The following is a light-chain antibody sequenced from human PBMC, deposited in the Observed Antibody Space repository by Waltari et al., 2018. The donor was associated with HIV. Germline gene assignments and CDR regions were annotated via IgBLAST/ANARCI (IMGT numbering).Light chain of an antibody. CDR2: EVS. J-gene: IGLJ2*01. CDR3: SSYTGSSTLVV. V-gene: IGLV2-14*02. CDR1: SSDVGSYNL. Sequence: QSALTQPASVSGSPGQSITISCTGTSSDVGSYNLVSWYQQHPGKAPKLMIYEVSKRPSGVSNRFSGSKSGNTASLTISGLQAEDEADYYCSSYTGSSTLVVFGGGTKLIVL.